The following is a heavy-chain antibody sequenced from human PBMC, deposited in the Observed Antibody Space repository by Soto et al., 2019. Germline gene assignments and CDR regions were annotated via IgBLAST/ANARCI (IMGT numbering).Heavy chain of an antibody. CDR2: IYYRGST. J-gene: IGHJ2*01. V-gene: IGHV4-31*03. Sequence: QVQLQESGPGLVKPSQTLSLTCTVSGGSISSGGYYWSWIRQHPGKGLEWIGYIYYRGSTYYNPSLKSRVTISVDTAKYQFSLKLSSVTAADTAVYYCARQSDWYFYLWGRGTLVTVSS. CDR3: ARQSDWYFYL. CDR1: GGSISSGGYY.